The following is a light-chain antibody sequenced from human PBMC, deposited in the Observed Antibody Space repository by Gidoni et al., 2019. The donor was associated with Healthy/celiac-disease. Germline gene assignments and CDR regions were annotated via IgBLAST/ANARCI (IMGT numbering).Light chain of an antibody. J-gene: IGKJ2*02. CDR1: QGISSY. CDR2: AAS. V-gene: IGKV1-9*01. Sequence: DIQLTQSPSFLSASVGDRVTITCRASQGISSYLAWYQQKPGKAPKLLIYAASTLQSGGPSRFSGSGSGTEFTLTISSLQPEDFSTYYCQQLNSSTCTFGQGTKLEIK. CDR3: QQLNSSTCT.